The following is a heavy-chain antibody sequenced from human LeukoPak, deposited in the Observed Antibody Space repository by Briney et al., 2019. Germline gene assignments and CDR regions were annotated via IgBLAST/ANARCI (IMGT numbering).Heavy chain of an antibody. CDR3: ARKVIVAAREPYFDS. V-gene: IGHV4-59*01. CDR2: VDHTGST. CDR1: DDSITMYY. J-gene: IGHJ4*02. Sequence: SETLSLTCSVSDDSITMYYWTWIRQPPGKGLEWIGYVDHTGSTNFNPSLNGRVSISRDTTKNLFSLRLRSVTAADTAVYYCARKVIVAAREPYFDSWGQGTLVTVSS. D-gene: IGHD2-15*01.